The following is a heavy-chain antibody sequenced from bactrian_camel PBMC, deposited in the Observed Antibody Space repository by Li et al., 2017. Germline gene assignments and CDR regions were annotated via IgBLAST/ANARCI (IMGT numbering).Heavy chain of an antibody. J-gene: IGHJ4*01. CDR2: INGPYGGT. V-gene: IGHV3S40*01. Sequence: DVQLVESGGGLVQPGGSLRLSCAGSGFTFSNYVMSWVRQAPGKGLEWVSTINGPYGGTDYADSVKGRFTISRDNAKNTLYLQLNSLTREDSAMYYCAFCDEWYCRYWGQGTQVTVS. CDR1: GFTFSNYV. CDR3: AFCDEWYCRY. D-gene: IGHD2*01.